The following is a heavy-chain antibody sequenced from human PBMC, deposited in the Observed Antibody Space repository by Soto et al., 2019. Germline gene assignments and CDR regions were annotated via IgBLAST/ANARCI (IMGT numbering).Heavy chain of an antibody. Sequence: GGSLRLSCAASGFTFSSYGMHWVRQAPGKGLEWVSGISSSGGSTNYADSVKGRLTISRDNSKNTLYLQMHSLRAEDTAVYYCATPPTSSSGWFFDYWGQGTLVTVSS. CDR3: ATPPTSSSGWFFDY. J-gene: IGHJ4*02. CDR2: ISSSGGST. CDR1: GFTFSSYG. D-gene: IGHD6-19*01. V-gene: IGHV3-23*01.